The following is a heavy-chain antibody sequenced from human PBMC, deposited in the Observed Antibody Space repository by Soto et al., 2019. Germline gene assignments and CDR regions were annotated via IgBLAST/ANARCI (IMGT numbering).Heavy chain of an antibody. CDR3: ARRAIFGVVIIGSSCWFDP. J-gene: IGHJ5*02. CDR2: INPNSGGT. V-gene: IGHV1-2*02. Sequence: QVQLVQSGAEVKKPGASVKVSCKASGYTFTGYYMHWVRQAPGQGLEWMGWINPNSGGTNYAQKFQGRVTMTRDTSISTAYMELSRLRSDDTAVYYCARRAIFGVVIIGSSCWFDPWGQGTLVTVSS. CDR1: GYTFTGYY. D-gene: IGHD3-3*02.